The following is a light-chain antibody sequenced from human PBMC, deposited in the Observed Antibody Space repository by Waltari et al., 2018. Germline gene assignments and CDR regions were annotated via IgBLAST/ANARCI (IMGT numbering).Light chain of an antibody. CDR3: QQYYSTPPT. V-gene: IGKV4-1*01. Sequence: DIVMTQSPDSLAVSLGERATSTCKSSQSVLYSSNNKNYLAWYQQRQGQPPKLLIYWASTRESGVPDRFSGSGSGTDFTLTISSLQAEDVAVYYCQQYYSTPPTFGQGTKLEIK. CDR2: WAS. J-gene: IGKJ2*01. CDR1: QSVLYSSNNKNY.